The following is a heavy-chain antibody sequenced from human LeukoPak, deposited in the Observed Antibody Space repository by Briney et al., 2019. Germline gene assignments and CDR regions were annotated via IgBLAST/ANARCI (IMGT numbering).Heavy chain of an antibody. Sequence: GGSLRLSCAASGFTFSSYGMSWVRQAPGKGLEWVSAISGSGGNTYYADSVKGRFTISRDNSKNTLYLQMNSLRAEDTAVYYCASESEHCGGDCYYYFDYWGQGTLVTVSS. CDR3: ASESEHCGGDCYYYFDY. CDR1: GFTFSSYG. D-gene: IGHD2-21*02. V-gene: IGHV3-23*01. J-gene: IGHJ4*02. CDR2: ISGSGGNT.